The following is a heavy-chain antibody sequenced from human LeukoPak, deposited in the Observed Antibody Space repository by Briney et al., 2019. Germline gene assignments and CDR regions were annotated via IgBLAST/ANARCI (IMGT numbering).Heavy chain of an antibody. CDR3: ARSKAHLSTSWYGNWFDP. D-gene: IGHD2-2*01. J-gene: IGHJ5*02. CDR2: IYHSGDT. CDR1: GYSVSSGYY. Sequence: PSETLSLTCPVSGYSVSSGYYWGWIRQPPGKGLEWIASIYHSGDTYYNPSLRSRVTISLDTSKNQLSLKLSSVTAADTAVYYCARSKAHLSTSWYGNWFDPWGQGTLVTVSS. V-gene: IGHV4-38-2*01.